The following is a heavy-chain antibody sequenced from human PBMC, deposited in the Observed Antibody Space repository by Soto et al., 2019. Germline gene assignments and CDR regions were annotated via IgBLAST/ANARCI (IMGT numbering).Heavy chain of an antibody. CDR1: GYNFTTYV. CDR3: ARGYTSGWTFDF. J-gene: IGHJ4*02. D-gene: IGHD6-19*01. CDR2: INCGSGNT. Sequence: QVQLVQSGAEVKQPGASASVSCKASGYNFTTYVVHWLRQAPGQGPEWMGWINCGSGNTVYSQKFQGRVTFTRDTSATTAYMDLNSPTSGDTAVYYCARGYTSGWTFDFWGRGTLVTVSS. V-gene: IGHV1-3*01.